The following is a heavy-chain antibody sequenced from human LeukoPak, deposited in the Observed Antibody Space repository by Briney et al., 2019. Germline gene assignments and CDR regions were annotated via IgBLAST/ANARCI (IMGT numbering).Heavy chain of an antibody. J-gene: IGHJ3*02. Sequence: GGSLRLSCAASGLSVRTYNMNWVRQAPGKGLELISFISGSGTTISYAASVKGRFTASRDIAKNSLYLQMNSLRDEDTAVYYCAGAFDIWGHGTVVTVSS. V-gene: IGHV3-48*02. CDR1: GLSVRTYN. CDR3: AGAFDI. CDR2: ISGSGTTI.